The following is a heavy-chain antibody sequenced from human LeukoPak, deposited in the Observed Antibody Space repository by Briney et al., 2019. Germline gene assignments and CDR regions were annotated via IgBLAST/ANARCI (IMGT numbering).Heavy chain of an antibody. CDR1: GYTFTGYY. J-gene: IGHJ5*02. V-gene: IGHV1-2*02. CDR2: MNPNRGGT. D-gene: IGHD2-2*03. CDR3: ARKNNGYCSSTSCPAGHWFDP. Sequence: GASVTVSCMASGYTFTGYYMHWVRQAPGQGREGMGWMNPNRGGTNYAQKFQGRVTMTRDTSISTAYMELSRLRSDDTAVYYCARKNNGYCSSTSCPAGHWFDPWGQGTLVTVSS.